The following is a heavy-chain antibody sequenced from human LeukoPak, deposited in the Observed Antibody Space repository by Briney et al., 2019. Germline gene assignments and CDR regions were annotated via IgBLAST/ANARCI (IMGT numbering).Heavy chain of an antibody. D-gene: IGHD2/OR15-2a*01. Sequence: GGPLRLSCAASGFTFSSYVMSRLREFPEEGVEWVSSICAGGVTTYYADSVKGRFTIFRDNFKNTLDLQMSSLRAEDTDLYYCAKDNLLPQSDSTLGKIHFDYQGQGTLVTVSS. CDR2: ICAGGVTT. V-gene: IGHV3-23*01. CDR1: GFTFSSYV. J-gene: IGHJ4*02. CDR3: AKDNLLPQSDSTLGKIHFDY.